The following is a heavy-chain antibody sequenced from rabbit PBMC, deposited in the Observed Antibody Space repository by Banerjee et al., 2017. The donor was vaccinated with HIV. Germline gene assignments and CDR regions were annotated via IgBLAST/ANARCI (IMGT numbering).Heavy chain of an antibody. CDR3: ARDGVDYDNWYFNL. V-gene: IGHV1S45*01. D-gene: IGHD2-1*01. Sequence: EESGGDLVKPEGSLTLTCTASGFSFSSSYWICWVRQAPGKGLEWIACIYTSSGSSYYASWAKGRFTISKTSSTTVTLQMASLTAADTATYFCARDGVDYDNWYFNLWGPGTLVTV. J-gene: IGHJ4*01. CDR1: GFSFSSSYW. CDR2: IYTSSGSS.